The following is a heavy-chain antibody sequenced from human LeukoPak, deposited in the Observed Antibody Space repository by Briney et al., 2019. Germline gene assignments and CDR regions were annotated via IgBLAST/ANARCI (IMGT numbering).Heavy chain of an antibody. CDR1: GYTFTGYY. CDR3: ASDWGLSQLEYCSNTNCYMGAFDI. J-gene: IGHJ3*02. CDR2: INLNSGGT. D-gene: IGHD2-2*02. V-gene: IGHV1-2*02. Sequence: ASVKVSCKASGYTFTGYYMHWVRQAPGQGHEWMGWINLNSGGTNYAQKFQGRVTMTRDTSISTAYMELSRLRSDDTAVYYCASDWGLSQLEYCSNTNCYMGAFDIWGQGTMVTVSS.